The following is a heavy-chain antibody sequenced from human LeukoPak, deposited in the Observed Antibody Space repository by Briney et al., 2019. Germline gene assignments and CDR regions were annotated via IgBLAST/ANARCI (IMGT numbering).Heavy chain of an antibody. CDR3: ARDPLRFLEWPASGMDV. J-gene: IGHJ6*02. Sequence: ASVKVSCKASGYTFTGYYMPWVRQAPGQGLEWMGWINPNSGGTNYAQKFQGRVTMTRDTSISTAYMELSGLRSDDTAVYYCARDPLRFLEWPASGMDVWGQGTTVTVSS. CDR1: GYTFTGYY. CDR2: INPNSGGT. V-gene: IGHV1-2*02. D-gene: IGHD3-3*01.